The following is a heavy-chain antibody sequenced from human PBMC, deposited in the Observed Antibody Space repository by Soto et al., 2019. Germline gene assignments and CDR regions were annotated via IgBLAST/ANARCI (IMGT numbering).Heavy chain of an antibody. CDR3: XXXXXQLGDFRSFDX. J-gene: IGHJ4*02. Sequence: EVQLVQSGAEVKKPGESLKISCKDSGYRFTNYWIAWVRQMPGKGLEWMGIIYPGDSDTRYSPSFQGQVTISADKSITSAYLQWSSLKASDTAXXXXXXXXXQLGDFRSFDXWGQG. D-gene: IGHD1-1*01. V-gene: IGHV5-51*01. CDR2: IYPGDSDT. CDR1: GYRFTNYW.